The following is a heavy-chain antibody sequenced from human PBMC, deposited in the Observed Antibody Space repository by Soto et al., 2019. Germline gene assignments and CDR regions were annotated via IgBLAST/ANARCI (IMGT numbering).Heavy chain of an antibody. V-gene: IGHV1-69*02. CDR2: IIPILGIA. CDR3: ARVSFRQLELLSNYYYYYMDV. J-gene: IGHJ6*03. D-gene: IGHD1-7*01. CDR1: GGTFSSYT. Sequence: SVKVSCKASGGTFSSYTISWVRQAPGQGLEWMGRIIPILGIANYAQKFQGRVTITADKSTSTAYMELSSLRSEDTAVYYCARVSFRQLELLSNYYYYYMDVWGKGTTVTVSS.